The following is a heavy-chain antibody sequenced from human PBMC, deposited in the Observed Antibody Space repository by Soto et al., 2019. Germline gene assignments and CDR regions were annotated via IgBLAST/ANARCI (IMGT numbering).Heavy chain of an antibody. CDR3: ATHHGPTTSENWFDP. D-gene: IGHD5-12*01. CDR1: GYTFFTYD. Sequence: QVHLVQSGVEVKTPGASVKVSCQASGYTFFTYDISWVRQAPGQGLEWMGWISTYSGDTKYAQKFQGRVTMTTDTSTTTAYLELRSLRSDDTAVYYGATHHGPTTSENWFDPWRQGTLVNVSS. V-gene: IGHV1-18*01. J-gene: IGHJ5*02. CDR2: ISTYSGDT.